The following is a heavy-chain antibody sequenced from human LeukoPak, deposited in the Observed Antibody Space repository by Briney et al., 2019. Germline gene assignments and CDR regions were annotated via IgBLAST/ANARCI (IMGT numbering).Heavy chain of an antibody. J-gene: IGHJ4*02. D-gene: IGHD1-1*01. V-gene: IGHV5-51*01. CDR3: ARPGTTGTTI. Sequence: GESLKISCTGYGYSFTRNWIGWVRQMPGKGLEWMGIIYPDDSDTRYSPSFQGQVTISADKSISTAFLQWSSLKASDTAMYLCARPGTTGTTIWGQGTLVTVSS. CDR1: GYSFTRNW. CDR2: IYPDDSDT.